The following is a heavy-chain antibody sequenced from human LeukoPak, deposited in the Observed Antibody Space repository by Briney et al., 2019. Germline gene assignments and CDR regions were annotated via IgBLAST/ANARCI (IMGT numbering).Heavy chain of an antibody. V-gene: IGHV3-21*01. J-gene: IGHJ6*03. CDR3: ARGSGYYYYMDV. CDR2: ISSSSSYI. CDR1: GFTFRSYS. D-gene: IGHD3-10*01. Sequence: KTGGSLRLSCAASGFTFRSYSMNWVCQAPGKGLEWVSSISSSSSYIYYADSVKGRFTISRDNAKNSLYLQMNSLRAEDTAVYYCARGSGYYYYMDVWGKGTTVTVSS.